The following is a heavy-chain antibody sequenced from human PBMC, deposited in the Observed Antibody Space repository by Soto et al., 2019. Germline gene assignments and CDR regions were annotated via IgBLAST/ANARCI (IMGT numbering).Heavy chain of an antibody. D-gene: IGHD5-18*01. V-gene: IGHV4-38-2*01. CDR1: GYSVTSGYY. Sequence: KTSETLSLTXAVSGYSVTSGYYWGWIRQPPGKGLEWIGNIYHSGRTYSNPSLKSRVTISLDTSKNQFSLRLSSVTAADTAVYYCANGYTYGQIDYWGQGTLVTVS. CDR3: ANGYTYGQIDY. J-gene: IGHJ4*02. CDR2: IYHSGRT.